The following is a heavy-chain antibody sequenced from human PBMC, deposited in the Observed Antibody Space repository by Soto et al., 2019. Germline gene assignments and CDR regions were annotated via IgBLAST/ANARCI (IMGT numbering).Heavy chain of an antibody. Sequence: PSETLSLTCAVSGDSISRGSYSWTWIRQPPGKALEWIGNIYDSGSTSYNPSLKSRVTISVDTSKNQFSLRLTSVTAADTAVYFCARGSSSYYDYGMDVWGQGTTVTVSS. D-gene: IGHD6-6*01. J-gene: IGHJ6*02. CDR2: IYDSGST. V-gene: IGHV4-30-2*01. CDR1: GDSISRGSYS. CDR3: ARGSSSYYDYGMDV.